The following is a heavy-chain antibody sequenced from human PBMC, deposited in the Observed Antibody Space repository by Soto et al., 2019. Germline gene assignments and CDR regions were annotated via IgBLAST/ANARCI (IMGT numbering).Heavy chain of an antibody. CDR1: GFTFSSYS. J-gene: IGHJ3*01. D-gene: IGHD2-2*01. CDR2: ISSSSSYI. V-gene: IGHV3-21*01. Sequence: GGSLRLSCAASGFTFSSYSMNWVRQAPGKGLEWVSSISSSSSYIYYADSVKGRFTISRDNAKNSLYLQMNSLRAEDTAVYYWAREMPWSTSGHNLFDFWAKGQWSPSPQ. CDR3: AREMPWSTSGHNLFDF.